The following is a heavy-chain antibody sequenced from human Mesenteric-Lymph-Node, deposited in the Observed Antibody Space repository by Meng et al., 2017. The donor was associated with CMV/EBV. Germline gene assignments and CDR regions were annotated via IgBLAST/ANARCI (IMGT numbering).Heavy chain of an antibody. CDR3: AREQWLAHYFDY. J-gene: IGHJ4*02. CDR1: GGSISSYY. Sequence: SETLSLTCTVSGGSISSYYWSWIRQPPGKGLEWIGYVYSSGSTNYNPSLKSRVTMSVDTSNKQFSLRLNSVTAADTAVYFCAREQWLAHYFDYWGQGMLVTVSS. CDR2: VYSSGST. D-gene: IGHD6-19*01. V-gene: IGHV4-59*01.